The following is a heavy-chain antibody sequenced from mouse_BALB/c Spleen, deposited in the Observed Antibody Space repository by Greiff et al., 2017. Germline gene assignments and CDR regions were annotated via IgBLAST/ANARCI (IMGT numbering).Heavy chain of an antibody. CDR1: GFTFSDYY. V-gene: IGHV5-4*02. CDR2: ISDGGSYT. Sequence: EVQLVESGGGLVKPGGSLKLSCAASGFTFSDYYMYWVRQTPEKRLEWVATISDGGSYTYYPDSVKGRFTISRDNAKNNLYLQMSSLKSEDTAMYYCADSGFAYWGQGTLVTVSA. J-gene: IGHJ3*01. D-gene: IGHD3-1*01. CDR3: ADSGFAY.